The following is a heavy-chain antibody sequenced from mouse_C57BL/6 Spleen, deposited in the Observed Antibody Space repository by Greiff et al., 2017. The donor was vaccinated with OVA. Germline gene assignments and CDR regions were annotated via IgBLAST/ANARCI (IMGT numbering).Heavy chain of an antibody. D-gene: IGHD2-4*01. V-gene: IGHV1-82*01. Sequence: VQGVESGPELVKPGASVKISCKASGYAFSSSWMNWVKQRPGKGLEWIGRIYPGDGDTNYNGKFKGKATLTADKSSSTAYMQLSSLTSEDSAVYFCARGGGFDYYRYFDVWGTGTTVTVSS. CDR2: IYPGDGDT. CDR1: GYAFSSSW. J-gene: IGHJ1*03. CDR3: ARGGGFDYYRYFDV.